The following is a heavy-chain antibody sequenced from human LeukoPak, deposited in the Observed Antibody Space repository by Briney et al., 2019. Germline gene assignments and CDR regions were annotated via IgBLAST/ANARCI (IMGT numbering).Heavy chain of an antibody. D-gene: IGHD2-2*01. CDR1: GFTFSSYA. Sequence: PGGSLRLSCAASGFTFSSYAMSWVRQAPGKGLEWVSAISGSGGSTYYADSVKGRFTISRDNSKNTLYLQMNSLRAEDTAVYYCAKVRYCSSTSCSYYFDYWGQGTLVTVSS. CDR3: AKVRYCSSTSCSYYFDY. J-gene: IGHJ4*02. V-gene: IGHV3-23*01. CDR2: ISGSGGST.